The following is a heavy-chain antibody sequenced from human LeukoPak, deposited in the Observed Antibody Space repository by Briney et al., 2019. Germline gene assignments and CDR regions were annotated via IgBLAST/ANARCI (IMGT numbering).Heavy chain of an antibody. CDR1: GFTFSSHW. CDR3: AKENLLPAGGTLGS. CDR2: INSDGSSI. D-gene: IGHD6-13*01. Sequence: PGGSLRLSCAASGFTFSSHWMHWVRQAPGKGLVWVSRINSDGSSISYADSVKGRFTISRDNSKNTLDLQMDSLRAEDTAIYYCAKENLLPAGGTLGSWGQGTLVTVSS. V-gene: IGHV3-74*01. J-gene: IGHJ5*02.